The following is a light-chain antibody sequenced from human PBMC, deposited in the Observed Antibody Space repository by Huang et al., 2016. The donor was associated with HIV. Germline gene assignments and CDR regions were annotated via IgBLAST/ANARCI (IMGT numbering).Light chain of an antibody. J-gene: IGKJ1*01. Sequence: EVVMTQSPATLSVSQGERATLSCRASQSVSSNLAWYQQTPGQAPRLLIHGASTRATGIPARFSGSGSGTEFTLTISSLRSEDFAVYYCQQYNNWPWTFGQGTKVEV. CDR1: QSVSSN. CDR2: GAS. CDR3: QQYNNWPWT. V-gene: IGKV3-15*01.